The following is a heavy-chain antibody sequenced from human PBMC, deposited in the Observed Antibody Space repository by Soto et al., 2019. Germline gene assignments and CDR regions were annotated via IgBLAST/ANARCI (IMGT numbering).Heavy chain of an antibody. CDR3: AKGGGGGWLQLKKHFDY. Sequence: GGSLRLSCAASGFTFSSYAMSWVRQAPGKGLEWVSAISGSGGSTYYADSVKGRFTISRDNSKNTLYLQMNSLRAEDTAVYYCAKGGGGGWLQLKKHFDYWGQGTLVTVSS. J-gene: IGHJ4*02. CDR2: ISGSGGST. CDR1: GFTFSSYA. D-gene: IGHD5-12*01. V-gene: IGHV3-23*01.